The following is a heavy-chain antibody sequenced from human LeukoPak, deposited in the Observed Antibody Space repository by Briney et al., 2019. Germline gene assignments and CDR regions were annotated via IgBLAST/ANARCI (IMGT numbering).Heavy chain of an antibody. D-gene: IGHD5-24*01. CDR1: GLSFSTHW. J-gene: IGHJ3*02. Sequence: PGGSLRLSCAASGLSFSTHWMSWFRQAPGKGLEWVALIKQDGSVIHYVDSVKGRFTISRDNAKNSLSLQMNSLRADDTAVYYCAGDEGWTFDIWGQGTKVTVSS. CDR3: AGDEGWTFDI. V-gene: IGHV3-7*01. CDR2: IKQDGSVI.